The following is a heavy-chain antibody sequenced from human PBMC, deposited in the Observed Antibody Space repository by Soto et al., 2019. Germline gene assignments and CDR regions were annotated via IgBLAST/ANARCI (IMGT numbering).Heavy chain of an antibody. CDR3: ASSPAAIHYYYGMDV. CDR2: IIPIFGTA. V-gene: IGHV1-69*13. J-gene: IGHJ6*02. D-gene: IGHD2-2*02. Sequence: ASVKVSCKASGGTFSSYAISWVRQAPGQGLEWMGGIIPIFGTANYAQKFQGRVTITADDSTSTAYMELSSLRSEDTAVYYCASSPAAIHYYYGMDVWGQGTTVTVSS. CDR1: GGTFSSYA.